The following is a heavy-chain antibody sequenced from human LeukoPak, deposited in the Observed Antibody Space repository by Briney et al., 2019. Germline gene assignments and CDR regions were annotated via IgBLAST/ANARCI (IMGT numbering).Heavy chain of an antibody. Sequence: SETLSLTCTVSGGSISGYCWSWIRQPPGKGLEWIGYIYYSGSANYNPSLKSRVTMSVDMSKNQFSLKLSSVTAADTAFYYCARDRDSSGWFDYWGQGALVTVSS. D-gene: IGHD6-19*01. CDR3: ARDRDSSGWFDY. CDR1: GGSISGYC. CDR2: IYYSGSA. V-gene: IGHV4-59*01. J-gene: IGHJ4*02.